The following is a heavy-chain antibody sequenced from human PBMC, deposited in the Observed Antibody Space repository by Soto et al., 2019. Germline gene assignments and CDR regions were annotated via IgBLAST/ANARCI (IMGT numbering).Heavy chain of an antibody. CDR1: GFTFSSYG. CDR3: AKARHDYSISPPLRYYYYGMDV. Sequence: GGSLRLSCAASGFTFSSYGMHWVRQAPGKGLEWVAVISYDGSNKYYADSVKGRFTISRDNSKNTLYLQMNSLRAEDTAVYYCAKARHDYSISPPLRYYYYGMDVWGQGTTVTVSS. CDR2: ISYDGSNK. D-gene: IGHD4-4*01. J-gene: IGHJ6*02. V-gene: IGHV3-30*18.